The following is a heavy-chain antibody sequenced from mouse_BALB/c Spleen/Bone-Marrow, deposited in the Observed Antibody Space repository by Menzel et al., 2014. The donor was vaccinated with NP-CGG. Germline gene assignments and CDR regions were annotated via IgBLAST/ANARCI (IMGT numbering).Heavy chain of an antibody. V-gene: IGHV1-4*01. CDR1: GYTFTSYT. CDR2: INPSSGYT. Sequence: QVQLQQPGAELARPGASTKMSCKASGYTFTSYTMHWVKQRPGQGLEWIGYINPSSGYTNYNQKFKDKATLTADKSSSTAYMQLSSLTSEDSAVYYCARFITTATEYFDYWGQGTTLTVSS. D-gene: IGHD1-2*01. J-gene: IGHJ2*01. CDR3: ARFITTATEYFDY.